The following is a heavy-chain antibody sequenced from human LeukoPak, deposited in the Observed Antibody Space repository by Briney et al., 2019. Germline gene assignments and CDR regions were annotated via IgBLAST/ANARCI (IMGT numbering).Heavy chain of an antibody. CDR3: ARTPGSSGWYLRIFDY. V-gene: IGHV4-34*01. CDR2: INHSGST. CDR1: GGSFSGYY. D-gene: IGHD6-19*01. J-gene: IGHJ4*02. Sequence: PSETLSLTCAVHGGSFSGYYWSWIRQPPGKGLEWIGEINHSGSTNYNPSLKSRVTISVDTSKNQFSLKLSSVTAADTAVYYCARTPGSSGWYLRIFDYWGQGTLVTVSS.